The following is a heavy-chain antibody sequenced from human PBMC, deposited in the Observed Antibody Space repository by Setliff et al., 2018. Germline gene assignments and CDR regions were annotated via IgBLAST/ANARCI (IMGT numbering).Heavy chain of an antibody. D-gene: IGHD6-25*01. CDR3: ARAGLAAAGRKGVRDH. V-gene: IGHV1-46*01. J-gene: IGHJ4*02. CDR2: VNPGGLTS. Sequence: ASVKVSCKASGDTLTTYAIHWVRQAPGQGLEWMGIVNPGGLTSSSTQKFEGRVTMTRDTSTSTVYMELNSLASDDTAVYYCARAGLAAAGRKGVRDHWGQGTLVTASS. CDR1: GDTLTTYA.